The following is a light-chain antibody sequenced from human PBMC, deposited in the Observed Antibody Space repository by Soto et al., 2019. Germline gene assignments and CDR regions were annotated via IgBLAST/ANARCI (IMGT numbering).Light chain of an antibody. J-gene: IGKJ1*01. Sequence: IQLTQSPSSRSASIRDRVTITFRASQDINSYLAWYQQKPGKAPNLLIYEASILQRGVPSRFSGSNSGTEFTLTISTLQPDDFATYYCQQYNTYPWTFGQGTKVDIK. V-gene: IGKV1-9*01. CDR1: QDINSY. CDR3: QQYNTYPWT. CDR2: EAS.